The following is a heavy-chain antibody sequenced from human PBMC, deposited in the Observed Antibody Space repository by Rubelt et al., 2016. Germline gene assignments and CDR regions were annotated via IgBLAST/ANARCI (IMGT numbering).Heavy chain of an antibody. Sequence: GISWVRQAPGQGLEWMGWISAYNGNTNYAQKLQGRVTMTTDTSTSTAYMELRSLRSDDTAVYYCARDRTGFGVVIVDYWGQGTLVTVSS. CDR2: ISAYNGNT. J-gene: IGHJ4*02. CDR1: G. D-gene: IGHD3-3*01. V-gene: IGHV1-18*01. CDR3: ARDRTGFGVVIVDY.